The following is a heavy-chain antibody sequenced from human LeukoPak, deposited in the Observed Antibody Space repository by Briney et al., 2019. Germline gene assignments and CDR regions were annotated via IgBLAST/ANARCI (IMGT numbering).Heavy chain of an antibody. V-gene: IGHV4-59*11. J-gene: IGHJ5*02. CDR1: GGSTSSHY. CDR3: ARTSYDYVWGSYRYMNWFDP. D-gene: IGHD3-16*02. Sequence: SETLSLTCTVSGGSTSSHYWSWIRQPPGKGLEWIGYIYYSGSTNYNPSLKSRVTISVDTSKNQFSLKLSSVTAADTAVYYCARTSYDYVWGSYRYMNWFDPWGQGTLVTVSS. CDR2: IYYSGST.